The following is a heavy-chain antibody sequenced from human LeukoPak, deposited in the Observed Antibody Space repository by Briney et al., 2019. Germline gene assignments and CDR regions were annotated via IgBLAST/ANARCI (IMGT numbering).Heavy chain of an antibody. CDR3: ARQGPTVVTHFDT. D-gene: IGHD4-23*01. V-gene: IGHV4-38-2*01. CDR1: GYSISSGYY. J-gene: IGHJ4*02. Sequence: SETLSLTCAVSGYSISSGYYWGWIRQPPGKGLDWIASMYHSGNTYYNPSLKSRVTISVDTSKNQFSLRLSSVTAADTAVYYCARQGPTVVTHFDTWGRGTLVTVSS. CDR2: MYHSGNT.